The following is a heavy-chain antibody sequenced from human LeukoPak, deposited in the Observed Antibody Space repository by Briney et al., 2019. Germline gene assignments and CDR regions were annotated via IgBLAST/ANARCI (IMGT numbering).Heavy chain of an antibody. CDR2: IKQDGSEQ. D-gene: IGHD6-6*01. Sequence: PGGSLRLSCAASGFTFSNYWMTWVRQAPGKGLEWVANIKQDGSEQYSVDSVKGRFTISRDNAKNSLYLQMNSLRAEDTAVYYCARVRSVAGRPDYFDYWGQGTLVIVSS. CDR1: GFTFSNYW. CDR3: ARVRSVAGRPDYFDY. J-gene: IGHJ4*02. V-gene: IGHV3-7*01.